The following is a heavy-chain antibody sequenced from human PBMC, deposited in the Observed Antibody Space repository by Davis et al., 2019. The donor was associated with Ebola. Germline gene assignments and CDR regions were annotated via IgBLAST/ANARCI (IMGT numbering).Heavy chain of an antibody. V-gene: IGHV3-73*01. CDR3: ARTGGVVVPAAILGYWYFDL. CDR1: GFTFSGSA. CDR2: IRSKANSYAT. D-gene: IGHD2-2*02. Sequence: GESLKISCAASGFTFSGSAMHWVRQASGKGLEWVGRIRSKANSYATAYAASVKGRFTISRDDSKNTAYLQMNSLKTEDTAVYYCARTGGVVVPAAILGYWYFDLWGRGTLVTVSS. J-gene: IGHJ2*01.